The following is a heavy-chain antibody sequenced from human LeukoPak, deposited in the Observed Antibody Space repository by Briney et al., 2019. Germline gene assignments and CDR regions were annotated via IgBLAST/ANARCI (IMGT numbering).Heavy chain of an antibody. V-gene: IGHV1-2*02. Sequence: ASVKVSFKASGYTFTGYYMHWVRQAPGQGLEWMGWINPNSGGTNYAQKFQGRVTMTRDTSISTAYMELSRLRSDDTAVYYCAREYSSSWTTFDYWGQGTLVTVSS. CDR3: AREYSSSWTTFDY. J-gene: IGHJ4*02. CDR1: GYTFTGYY. CDR2: INPNSGGT. D-gene: IGHD6-13*01.